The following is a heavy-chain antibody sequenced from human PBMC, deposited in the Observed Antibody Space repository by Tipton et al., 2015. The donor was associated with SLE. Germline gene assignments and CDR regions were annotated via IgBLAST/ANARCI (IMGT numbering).Heavy chain of an antibody. CDR1: GGSFSGYY. V-gene: IGHV4-59*08. CDR3: ARWCTTYGFRY. CDR2: IYYSGST. Sequence: TLSLTCTVYGGSFSGYYWSWIRHPPGKGLECIGYIYYSGSTNYNPSLKSRVTISVDTSKNQFSLKLNSVTAADTAVYYCARWCTTYGFRYWGQGALVTVSS. D-gene: IGHD3-10*01. J-gene: IGHJ4*02.